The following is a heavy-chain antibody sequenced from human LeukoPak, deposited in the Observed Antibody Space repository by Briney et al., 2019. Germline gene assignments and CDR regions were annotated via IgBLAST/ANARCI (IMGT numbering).Heavy chain of an antibody. D-gene: IGHD3-10*01. CDR1: GGSISSYY. CDR3: ARDITMVRAQGDDYYYYYGMDV. J-gene: IGHJ6*02. CDR2: IYYSGST. Sequence: SETLSLTCTVSGGSISSYYWSWIRQPPGKGLEWIGYIYYSGSTNYNPSLKSRVTISVDTSKNQFSLKLSSVTAADTAVYYCARDITMVRAQGDDYYYYYGMDVWDQGTTVTVSS. V-gene: IGHV4-59*01.